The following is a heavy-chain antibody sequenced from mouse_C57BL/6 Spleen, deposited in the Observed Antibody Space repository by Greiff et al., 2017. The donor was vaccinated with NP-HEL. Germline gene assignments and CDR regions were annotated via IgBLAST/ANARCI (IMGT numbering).Heavy chain of an antibody. V-gene: IGHV5-4*01. CDR1: GFTFSSYA. J-gene: IGHJ2*01. CDR3: AREATVVANLFDY. Sequence: EVNVVESGGGLVKPGGSLKLSCAASGFTFSSYAMSWVRQTPEKRLEWVATISDGGSYTYYPDNVKGRFTISRDNAKNNLYLQMSHLKSEDTAMYYCAREATVVANLFDYWGKGTTLTVSS. CDR2: ISDGGSYT. D-gene: IGHD1-1*01.